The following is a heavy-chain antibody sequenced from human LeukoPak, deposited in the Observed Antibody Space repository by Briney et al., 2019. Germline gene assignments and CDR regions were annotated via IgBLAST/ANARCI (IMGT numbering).Heavy chain of an antibody. CDR1: GFTVSSNY. CDR3: AKSHDSSGSDY. Sequence: QSGGSLRLSCAASGFTVSSNYMSWVRQAPGKGLEWVSAISGSGGSTYYADSVKGRFTISRDNSKNTLYMQMNSLRAEDTAVYYCAKSHDSSGSDYWGQGTLVTVSS. V-gene: IGHV3-23*01. J-gene: IGHJ4*02. D-gene: IGHD3-22*01. CDR2: ISGSGGST.